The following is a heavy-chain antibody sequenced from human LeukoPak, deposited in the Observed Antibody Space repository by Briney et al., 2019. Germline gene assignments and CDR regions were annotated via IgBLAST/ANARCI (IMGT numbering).Heavy chain of an antibody. D-gene: IGHD1-14*01. CDR1: GGSISSNNYY. CDR2: IYYSGST. Sequence: PSETLSLTCTVSGGSISSNNYYWGWNRQPPGKGLEWIGNIYYSGSTYYNPSLKSRVTISVDTSKNQFSLKLSSVTAADTAVYYCARQSYNPDAFDIWGQGTMVTVSS. CDR3: ARQSYNPDAFDI. V-gene: IGHV4-39*01. J-gene: IGHJ3*02.